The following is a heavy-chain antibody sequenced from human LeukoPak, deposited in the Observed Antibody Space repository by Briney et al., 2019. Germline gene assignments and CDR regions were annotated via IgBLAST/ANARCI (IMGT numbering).Heavy chain of an antibody. CDR1: GGSMSSFY. CDR2: VLSSGKT. CDR3: AREGQWLGELDY. J-gene: IGHJ4*02. V-gene: IGHV4-4*07. D-gene: IGHD3-10*01. Sequence: SETLSLMCTVSGGSMSSFYWTWIRQPAGKGLEWIGRVLSSGKTDYNPSLKSRVTMSTDTSQNHFSLKLTAVTAADAAVYYCAREGQWLGELDYWGQGILVTVSS.